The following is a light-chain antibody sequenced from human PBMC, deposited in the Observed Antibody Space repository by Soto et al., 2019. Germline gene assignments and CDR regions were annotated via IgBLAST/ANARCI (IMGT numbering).Light chain of an antibody. V-gene: IGLV2-8*01. CDR3: KSYAGSNTYV. J-gene: IGLJ1*01. Sequence: QSVLTQPPSASASPGQSVAISCTGTSSDVGGYNYVSWYQQHPGKAPKLMIYEDTLRPSGVPDRFSGSKSGSTASLTVSGLQAADEADYFCKSYAGSNTYVFGSGTKVTVL. CDR1: SSDVGGYNY. CDR2: EDT.